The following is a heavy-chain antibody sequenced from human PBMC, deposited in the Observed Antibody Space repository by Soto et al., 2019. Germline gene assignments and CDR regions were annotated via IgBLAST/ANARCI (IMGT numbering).Heavy chain of an antibody. CDR2: IKSKTDGGTT. CDR3: TTEGYYDILTGYYNLGPAFDY. CDR1: GFTFSNAW. V-gene: IGHV3-15*01. Sequence: GGSLRLSCAASGFTFSNAWMSWVRQAPGKGLEWVGRIKSKTDGGTTDYAAPEKGRFTISRDDSKNTLYLQMNSLKTEDTAVYYCTTEGYYDILTGYYNLGPAFDYWGQGTLVTVSS. J-gene: IGHJ4*02. D-gene: IGHD3-9*01.